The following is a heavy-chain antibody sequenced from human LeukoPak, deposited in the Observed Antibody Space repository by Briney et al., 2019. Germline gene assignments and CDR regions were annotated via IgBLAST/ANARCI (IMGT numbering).Heavy chain of an antibody. J-gene: IGHJ6*03. CDR3: ARMRQNYYYYIDV. CDR2: ISHRGST. V-gene: IGHV4-38-2*02. Sequence: SETLSLTCNVSGYSISSNYYWGWIRQPPGKRLKWIGSISHRGSTYYNPSLKSRVTISVDTSKNQFSLKLSSVTAADTAVYYCARMRQNYYYYIDVWGKGTTVTVSS. CDR1: GYSISSNYY.